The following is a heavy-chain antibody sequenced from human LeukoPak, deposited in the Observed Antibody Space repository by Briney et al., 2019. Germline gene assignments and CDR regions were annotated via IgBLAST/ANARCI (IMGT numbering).Heavy chain of an antibody. D-gene: IGHD1-14*01. Sequence: GRSLRLSCAASGFTFSSYGMHWVRQAPGKGLEWVSVIYSGGSTYYADSVKGRFTISRDNSKNTLYLQMNSLRAEDTAVYYCARGIWFDYWGQGTLVTVSS. CDR3: ARGIWFDY. J-gene: IGHJ4*02. CDR1: GFTFSSYG. CDR2: IYSGGST. V-gene: IGHV3-53*01.